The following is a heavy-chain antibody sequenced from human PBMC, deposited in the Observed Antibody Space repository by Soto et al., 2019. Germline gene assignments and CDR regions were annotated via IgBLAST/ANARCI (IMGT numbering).Heavy chain of an antibody. CDR3: ARTGGCISTCCYNYYYYGMDV. CDR2: INAGNGNT. V-gene: IGHV1-3*01. CDR1: GYTFTSYA. J-gene: IGHJ6*02. Sequence: GASVKVSCKASGYTFTSYAMHWVRQAPGQRLEWMGWINAGNGNTKYSQKFQGRVTITRDTSASTAYMELSSLRSEDTAVYYCARTGGCISTCCYNYYYYGMDVWGQGTTVTVSS. D-gene: IGHD2-2*02.